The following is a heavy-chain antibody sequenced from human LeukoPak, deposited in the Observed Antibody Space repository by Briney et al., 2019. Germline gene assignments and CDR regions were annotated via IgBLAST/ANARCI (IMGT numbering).Heavy chain of an antibody. Sequence: PSETLSLTCAVYGGSFSGYYWSWIRQPPGKGLEWIGEINHSGSTNYNPSLKSRVTISVDTSKNQFSLKLRSATAADTAVYYCARSVGYYSGGSCYPGRGFDYWGQGTLVTVSS. V-gene: IGHV4-34*01. D-gene: IGHD2-15*01. CDR2: INHSGST. CDR3: ARSVGYYSGGSCYPGRGFDY. CDR1: GGSFSGYY. J-gene: IGHJ4*02.